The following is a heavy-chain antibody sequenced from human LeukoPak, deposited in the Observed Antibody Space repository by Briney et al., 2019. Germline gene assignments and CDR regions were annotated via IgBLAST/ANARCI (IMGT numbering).Heavy chain of an antibody. CDR1: GFTISNYW. CDR2: IKQDGSEK. Sequence: GGSLRLSCAASGFTISNYWMTWVRQAPGKGLEWVANIKQDGSEKYYVDSVKGRFTISRDNAKNSLYLEMNSLRAEDTAVYYCALIYYYDSSGRTYYFDYWGQGTLVTVSS. J-gene: IGHJ4*02. V-gene: IGHV3-7*01. CDR3: ALIYYYDSSGRTYYFDY. D-gene: IGHD3-22*01.